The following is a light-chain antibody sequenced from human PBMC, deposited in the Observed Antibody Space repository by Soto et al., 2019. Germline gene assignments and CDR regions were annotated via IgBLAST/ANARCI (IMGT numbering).Light chain of an antibody. CDR3: QQYNSYPWT. Sequence: DIQMTQSPSTLSASVGDRITISCRASQSVSGWLAWYQQKPGKAPKVLIYKASSLESGVPSRFSGSRSGTEFTLTISSLQTDDFATYFCQQYNSYPWTFGQGTKVDIK. J-gene: IGKJ1*01. CDR1: QSVSGW. V-gene: IGKV1-5*03. CDR2: KAS.